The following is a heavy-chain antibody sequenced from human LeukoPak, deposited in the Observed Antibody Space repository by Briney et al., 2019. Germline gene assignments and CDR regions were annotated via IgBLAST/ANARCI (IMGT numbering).Heavy chain of an antibody. V-gene: IGHV3-23*01. CDR3: VREDTPATANY. CDR2: ISSGGDIT. CDR1: GFNFANHA. D-gene: IGHD2-21*02. J-gene: IGHJ4*02. Sequence: PGGSLRLSCAASGFNFANHAMSWVRQTPGKGLEWVSAISSGGDITYYADSVTGRFTISRDNSKDTLLLQMHSLRPGDTAVYYCVREDTPATANYWGQGTLVTVSS.